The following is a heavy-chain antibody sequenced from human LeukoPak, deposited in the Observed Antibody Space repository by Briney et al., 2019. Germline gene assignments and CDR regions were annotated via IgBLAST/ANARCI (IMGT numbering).Heavy chain of an antibody. J-gene: IGHJ4*02. V-gene: IGHV4-59*01. CDR3: ARASGTGYSSSWPRPIDY. Sequence: SETLSLTCTVSGDSISSYYWSWIRQPPGKGLEWIGYIYYSGSTNYNPSLKSRVTISVDTSKNQFSLKLSSVTAADTAVYYCARASGTGYSSSWPRPIDYWGQGTLITVSS. CDR2: IYYSGST. D-gene: IGHD6-13*01. CDR1: GDSISSYY.